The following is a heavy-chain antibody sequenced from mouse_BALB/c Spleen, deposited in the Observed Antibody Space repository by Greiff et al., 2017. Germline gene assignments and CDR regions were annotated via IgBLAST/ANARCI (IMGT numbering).Heavy chain of an antibody. D-gene: IGHD1-1*01. Sequence: VQLQQSGPGLVQPSQSLSITCTASGFPLTSYGVHWVRQSPGKGLEWLGVIWSGGSTDYNAAFISRLSISKDNPKSHVFFKMNRLQADETAIYGCARNKGYYGSSYWYFDVWGAGTAVTVSS. CDR2: IWSGGST. CDR1: GFPLTSYG. CDR3: ARNKGYYGSSYWYFDV. V-gene: IGHV2-4-1*01. J-gene: IGHJ1*01.